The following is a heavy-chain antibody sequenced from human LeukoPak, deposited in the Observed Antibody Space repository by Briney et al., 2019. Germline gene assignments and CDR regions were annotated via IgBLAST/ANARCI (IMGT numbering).Heavy chain of an antibody. CDR2: IIPIFGTA. D-gene: IGHD3-10*01. J-gene: IGHJ4*02. V-gene: IGHV1-69*06. Sequence: AASVKVSCKASGYTFTSYGISWVRQAPGQGLEWMGGIIPIFGTANYAQKFQGRVTITADKSTSTAYMELSSLRSEDTAVYYCARAGSMVRVLWLFDYWGQGTLVTVSS. CDR3: ARAGSMVRVLWLFDY. CDR1: GYTFTSYG.